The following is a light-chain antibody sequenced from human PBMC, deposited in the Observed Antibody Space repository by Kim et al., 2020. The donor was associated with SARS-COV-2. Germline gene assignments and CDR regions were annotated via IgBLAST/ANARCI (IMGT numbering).Light chain of an antibody. V-gene: IGKV3-11*01. CDR1: QSISSY. J-gene: IGKJ2*01. Sequence: WSPGETATLSCRASQSISSYLAWYQQKPGQAPRLLIYDASNRATGIPARFSGSGSGTDFTLTVSSLEPEDFAVYYCQQRSAWPQTFGQGTKLEI. CDR2: DAS. CDR3: QQRSAWPQT.